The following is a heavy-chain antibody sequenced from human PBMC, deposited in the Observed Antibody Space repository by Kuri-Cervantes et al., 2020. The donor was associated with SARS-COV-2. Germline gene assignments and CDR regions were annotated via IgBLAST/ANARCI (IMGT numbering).Heavy chain of an antibody. CDR1: GFLFSASA. D-gene: IGHD2-2*02. V-gene: IGHV3-73*01. CDR2: VRGKANNYAT. Sequence: GGSLRLSCEVSGFLFSASAIHWVRQGSGKGLEWVGRVRGKANNYATAYAASVKGRFTISRDDSKNMAYLQMNSLKTEDTAVYYCTTGRGVPAAILDYWGQGTLVTVSS. CDR3: TTGRGVPAAILDY. J-gene: IGHJ4*02.